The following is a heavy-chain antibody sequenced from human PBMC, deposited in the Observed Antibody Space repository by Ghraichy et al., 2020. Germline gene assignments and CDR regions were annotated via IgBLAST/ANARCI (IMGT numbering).Heavy chain of an antibody. CDR2: IIPIFGTA. J-gene: IGHJ3*02. CDR1: GATFSSHT. Sequence: SVKVSCKASGATFSSHTISWVRQARLQGLEWMGGIIPIFGTANYAQNFQGRVTITADDSTSTAYMELSSLRSEDTAVYYCAREKEMVRGANDAFDIWGQVIIVTAAS. CDR3: AREKEMVRGANDAFDI. V-gene: IGHV1-69*13. D-gene: IGHD3-10*01.